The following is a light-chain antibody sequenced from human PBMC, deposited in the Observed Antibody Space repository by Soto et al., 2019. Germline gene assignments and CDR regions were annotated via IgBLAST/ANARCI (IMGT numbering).Light chain of an antibody. J-gene: IGKJ1*01. Sequence: EVVMTQSPATLSVSPGEGVTLSCRASQGIGDTLAWYQHKPGQAPRLLIYGASSRATGIPDRFSGSGSGTDFTLTISRLEPEDFAVYYCQQYGSSPTWTFGQGTKVDI. CDR1: QGIGDT. CDR3: QQYGSSPTWT. V-gene: IGKV3-20*01. CDR2: GAS.